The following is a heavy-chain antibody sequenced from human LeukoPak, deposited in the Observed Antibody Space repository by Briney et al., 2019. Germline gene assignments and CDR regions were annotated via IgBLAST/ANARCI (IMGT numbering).Heavy chain of an antibody. CDR1: GFTFRSYS. J-gene: IGHJ3*02. V-gene: IGHV3-21*01. Sequence: KPGGSLRLSCAASGFTFRSYSMNWVRQAPGKGLEWVSSISSSSSYIYYADSVKGRFTISRDNAKNSLYLQMNSLRAEDTAVYCCARLGDGDAFDIWGQGTMVTVSS. D-gene: IGHD3-16*01. CDR2: ISSSSSYI. CDR3: ARLGDGDAFDI.